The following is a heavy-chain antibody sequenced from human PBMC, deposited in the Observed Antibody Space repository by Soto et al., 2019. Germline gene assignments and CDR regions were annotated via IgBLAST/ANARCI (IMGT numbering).Heavy chain of an antibody. Sequence: GGSLRLSCAASGFTFSSYAMSWVRQAPGKGLEWVSAISGSGGSTYYADSVKGRFTISIDNSKNTLYLQMNSLRAEDTAVYYCAYNRVHTAMVPFEYWGQGTRVTVSS. V-gene: IGHV3-23*01. CDR1: GFTFSSYA. CDR3: AYNRVHTAMVPFEY. J-gene: IGHJ4*02. D-gene: IGHD5-18*01. CDR2: ISGSGGST.